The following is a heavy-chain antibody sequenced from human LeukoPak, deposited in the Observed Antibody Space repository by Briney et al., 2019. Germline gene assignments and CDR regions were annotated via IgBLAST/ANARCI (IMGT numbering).Heavy chain of an antibody. Sequence: GGSLRLSCAASGFTFSSYGMHWVRQAPGKGLEWVAFIRYDGSNKYYADSVKGRFTTSRDNSKNTLYLQMNSLRAEDTAVYYCAKGGSGSPLYYYYYMDVWGKGTTVTVSS. D-gene: IGHD1-26*01. CDR2: IRYDGSNK. CDR3: AKGGSGSPLYYYYYMDV. V-gene: IGHV3-30*02. CDR1: GFTFSSYG. J-gene: IGHJ6*03.